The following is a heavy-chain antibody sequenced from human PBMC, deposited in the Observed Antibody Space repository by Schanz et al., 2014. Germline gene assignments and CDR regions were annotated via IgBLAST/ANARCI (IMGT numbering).Heavy chain of an antibody. CDR2: VSRSTPDI. CDR1: GFIFSDYY. J-gene: IGHJ4*02. Sequence: PGGSLRLSCAASGFIFSDYYMAWIRQAPGKGLEWVSYVSRSTPDIYYAESVKGRFTISRDNSKNTVYIQMNSLRAEDTAVYYCARGGPAYYFDDWGQGTLVTVSS. V-gene: IGHV3-11*06. CDR3: ARGGPAYYFDD.